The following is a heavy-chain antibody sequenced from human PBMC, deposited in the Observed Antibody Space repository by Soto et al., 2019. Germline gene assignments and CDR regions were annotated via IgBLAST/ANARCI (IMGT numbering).Heavy chain of an antibody. CDR2: INHSGST. CDR1: GGSFSGYY. D-gene: IGHD2-15*01. CDR3: ARTPTKYCSGGSCYGNYFDY. V-gene: IGHV4-34*01. J-gene: IGHJ4*02. Sequence: SETLSLTCAVYGGSFSGYYWSWIRQPPGKGLEWIGEINHSGSTNYNPSLKSRVTISVDTSKNQFSLKLSSVTAADTAVYYCARTPTKYCSGGSCYGNYFDYWGQGTLVTVSS.